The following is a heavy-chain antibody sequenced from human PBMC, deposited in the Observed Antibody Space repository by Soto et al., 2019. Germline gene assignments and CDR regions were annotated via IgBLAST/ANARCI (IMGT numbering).Heavy chain of an antibody. CDR1: GYSFAGYW. CDR3: ARQRPTDGRWEFANYYGMDV. V-gene: IGHV5-10-1*01. J-gene: IGHJ6*02. D-gene: IGHD1-26*01. Sequence: ESLKISCKGSGYSFAGYWITWVRQKPGKGLEWMGRIDPSDSQTYYSPSFRGHVTISVTKSITTVFLQWSSLRASDTAMYYCARQRPTDGRWEFANYYGMDVWGQGTPVTVSS. CDR2: IDPSDSQT.